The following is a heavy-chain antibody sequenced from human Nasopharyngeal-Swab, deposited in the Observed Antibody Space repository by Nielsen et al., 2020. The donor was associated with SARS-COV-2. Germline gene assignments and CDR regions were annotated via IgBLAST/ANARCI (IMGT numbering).Heavy chain of an antibody. CDR2: ISWNSGTT. D-gene: IGHD6-13*01. J-gene: IGHJ4*02. V-gene: IGHV3-9*01. CDR3: ASDSSSWYAYFDY. Sequence: SLKISCAASGFTFDDYAMHWVRQAPGKGLELVSGISWNSGTTGYADTVKGRFTISRDNAKNSLYLQMNSLRAEDTALYYCASDSSSWYAYFDYWGQGTLVTVSS. CDR1: GFTFDDYA.